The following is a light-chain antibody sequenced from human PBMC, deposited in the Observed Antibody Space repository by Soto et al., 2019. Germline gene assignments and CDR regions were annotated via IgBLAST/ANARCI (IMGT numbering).Light chain of an antibody. V-gene: IGKV1-5*03. Sequence: QMPQSPSTLSASVGASVTITCRASQSIHTWLAWYQQKPGRTPKLLIYKASVLESGVPSRFRGSGSGTEFTLTISSLQPDYFATYYCQQYNSQPYTFGRGTKLQIK. CDR1: QSIHTW. J-gene: IGKJ2*01. CDR2: KAS. CDR3: QQYNSQPYT.